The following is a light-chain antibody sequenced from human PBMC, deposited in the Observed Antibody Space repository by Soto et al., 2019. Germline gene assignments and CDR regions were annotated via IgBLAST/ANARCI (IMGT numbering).Light chain of an antibody. CDR3: LQDYNYPRT. J-gene: IGKJ1*01. CDR1: QSVSSSY. Sequence: KHSVGTLSLSKREGATLSCRASQSVSSSYLAWYQQKPGQSPRLLIYDASNRATGIPARFSGSGSGTDFTLTISSLQPEDFATYYCLQDYNYPRTFGQGSEVDI. CDR2: DAS. V-gene: IGKV3D-7*01.